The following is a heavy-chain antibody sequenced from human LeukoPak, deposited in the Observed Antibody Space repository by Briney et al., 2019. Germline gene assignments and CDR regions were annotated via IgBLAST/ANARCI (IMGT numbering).Heavy chain of an antibody. J-gene: IGHJ4*02. V-gene: IGHV4-34*01. CDR3: AREASGSVY. Sequence: PPETLSLTCALYGGSFSGYYTGWIRPPPGKGLGWVGGIYHSGSTYYNPSVKSRVTMSEDTSKNQFSLKLSAVTAADTAVYYCAREASGSVYWGQGTLVTVSS. CDR1: GGSFSGYY. CDR2: IYHSGST. D-gene: IGHD5-12*01.